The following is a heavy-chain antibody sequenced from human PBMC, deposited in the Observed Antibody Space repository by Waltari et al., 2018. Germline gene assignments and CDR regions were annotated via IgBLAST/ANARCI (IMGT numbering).Heavy chain of an antibody. CDR3: AKDRQWLVGYFDY. V-gene: IGHV3-23*04. D-gene: IGHD6-19*01. CDR1: GFTFSSSA. Sequence: EVQLVESGGGLVQPGGSLRLSCAASGFTFSSSAMSWVRQAPGKGLEWVSVISGGGGSTYYADSVKGRFTISRDNSKNTLYLQMNSLRAEDTAVYYCAKDRQWLVGYFDYWGQGTLVTVSS. J-gene: IGHJ4*02. CDR2: ISGGGGST.